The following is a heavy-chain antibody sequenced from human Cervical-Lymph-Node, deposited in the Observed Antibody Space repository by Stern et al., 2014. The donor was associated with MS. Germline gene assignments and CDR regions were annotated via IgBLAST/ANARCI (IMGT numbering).Heavy chain of an antibody. V-gene: IGHV5-51*01. J-gene: IGHJ6*02. CDR3: ARQSGVVVTGLVEYFYGMDV. CDR1: GYNFNTYW. D-gene: IGHD2-21*02. CDR2: INPGYPDI. Sequence: EVQLVESGAEVKKPGESLKISCQGSGYNFNTYWIGWVRQMPGEGLEWMGIINPGYPDIRYNTSFRGQVTISVDKSTSTAYLQWSSLKASDSAMYYCARQSGVVVTGLVEYFYGMDVWGQGTTVTVSS.